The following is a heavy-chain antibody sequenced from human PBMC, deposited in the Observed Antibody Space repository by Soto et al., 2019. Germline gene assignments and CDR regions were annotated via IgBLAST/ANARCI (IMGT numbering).Heavy chain of an antibody. CDR3: ARDEGPHNYYYGMDV. J-gene: IGHJ6*02. CDR2: IWYDGSNK. Sequence: GGSLRLSCAASGFTFSSYGMHWVRQAPGKGLEWVAVIWYDGSNKYYADSVKGRFTISRDNSKNTLYLQMNSLRAEDTAVYYCARDEGPHNYYYGMDVWGQGTTVTVSS. V-gene: IGHV3-33*01. CDR1: GFTFSSYG.